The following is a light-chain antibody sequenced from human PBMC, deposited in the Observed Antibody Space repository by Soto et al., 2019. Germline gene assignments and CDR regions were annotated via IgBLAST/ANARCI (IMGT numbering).Light chain of an antibody. V-gene: IGKV3-11*01. CDR2: DAS. CDR3: QGRSNWPLT. CDR1: QSVSSY. J-gene: IGKJ4*01. Sequence: EIVLTQSPATLSLSPGERATLSCRASQSVSSYLAWYQQKPGQAPRLLIYDASNRATGIPARFSGSGSGTDFTLTISSLEPEDFAVYSCQGRSNWPLTFGGGTKVEIK.